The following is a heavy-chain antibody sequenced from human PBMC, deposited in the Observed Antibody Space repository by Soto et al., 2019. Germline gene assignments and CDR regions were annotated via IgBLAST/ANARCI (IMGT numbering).Heavy chain of an antibody. D-gene: IGHD6-19*01. CDR2: FNPNSGDT. Sequence: WASVKVSYKASGYIFNDYSMHWVRQAPGQGLEWVGWFNPNSGDTIYAQKFQGRVTLSGDTSISTDYMELYSLTSDDTAVDYCAREASAVFSLDYWGQGTLVTVSS. V-gene: IGHV1-2*02. J-gene: IGHJ4*02. CDR3: AREASAVFSLDY. CDR1: GYIFNDYS.